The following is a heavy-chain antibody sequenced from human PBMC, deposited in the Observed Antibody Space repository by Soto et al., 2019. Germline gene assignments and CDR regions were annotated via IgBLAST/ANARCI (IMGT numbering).Heavy chain of an antibody. CDR1: GYTFTNYA. CDR3: ARSIVVVTALDY. CDR2: INAGNGNT. V-gene: IGHV1-3*01. D-gene: IGHD2-21*02. Sequence: ASVKVSCKASGYTFTNYAMHWVRQAPGQRLEWMGWINAGNGNTKYSQKFQGRVTITRDTSASTAYMELSSLRSEDTAVHYCARSIVVVTALDYWGQGTLVTVSS. J-gene: IGHJ4*02.